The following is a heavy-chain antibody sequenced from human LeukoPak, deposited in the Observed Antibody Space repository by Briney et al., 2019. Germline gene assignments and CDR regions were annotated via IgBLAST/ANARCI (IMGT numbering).Heavy chain of an antibody. CDR1: GGSISSSSYY. V-gene: IGHV4-39*01. Sequence: SETLSLTCTVSGGSISSSSYYWGWIRQPPGKGPEWIGSIYYSGSTYYNPSLKSRVTISVDTSKNQFSLKLSSVTAADPAVYYCARHKSSSRWSDAFDIWGQGTMVTVSS. J-gene: IGHJ3*02. CDR2: IYYSGST. D-gene: IGHD6-13*01. CDR3: ARHKSSSRWSDAFDI.